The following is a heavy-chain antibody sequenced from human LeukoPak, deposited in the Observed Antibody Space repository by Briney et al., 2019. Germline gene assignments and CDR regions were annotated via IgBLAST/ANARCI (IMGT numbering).Heavy chain of an antibody. Sequence: GASVKVSCKASGGTFSSYAISWVRQAPGQGLEWMGGIIPIFGKANYAQKFQGRVTITADESTSTAYMELSSLRSEDTAVYYCARSAGRKKDIVVVPAADWGQGTLVTVSS. V-gene: IGHV1-69*13. CDR3: ARSAGRKKDIVVVPAAD. CDR1: GGTFSSYA. J-gene: IGHJ4*02. CDR2: IIPIFGKA. D-gene: IGHD2-2*01.